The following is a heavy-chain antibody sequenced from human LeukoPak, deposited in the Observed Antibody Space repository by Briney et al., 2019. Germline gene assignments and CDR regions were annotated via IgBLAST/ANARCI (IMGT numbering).Heavy chain of an antibody. Sequence: ASVKVSCKASGGTFSSYAISWVRQAPGQGLEWMGRIIPILGIANYAQKFQDRVTITADKSTSTAYMELSSLTSEDTAVYYCASQYCSGGSCYDAFDIWGQGTMVTVSS. CDR3: ASQYCSGGSCYDAFDI. J-gene: IGHJ3*02. CDR2: IIPILGIA. V-gene: IGHV1-69*04. CDR1: GGTFSSYA. D-gene: IGHD2-15*01.